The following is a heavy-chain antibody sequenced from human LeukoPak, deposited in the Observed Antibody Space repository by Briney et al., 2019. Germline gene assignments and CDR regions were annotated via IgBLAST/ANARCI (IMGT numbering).Heavy chain of an antibody. J-gene: IGHJ3*02. CDR3: ARTWRGGNSISAFDI. CDR1: GFTVSSNY. D-gene: IGHD4-23*01. Sequence: GGSLRLSCAASGFTVSSNYMSWVRQAPGKGLEWVSVIYSGGSTYYADSVKGRFTISRDNSKNTLYLQMNSLRAEDTAVYYCARTWRGGNSISAFDIWGQGTMVTVSS. CDR2: IYSGGST. V-gene: IGHV3-53*01.